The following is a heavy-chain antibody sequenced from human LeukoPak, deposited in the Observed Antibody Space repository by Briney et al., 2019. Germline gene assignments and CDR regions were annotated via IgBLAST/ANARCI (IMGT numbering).Heavy chain of an antibody. CDR3: ARMNREYGSGSYLRYYYYYYMDV. CDR2: IIPIFGTA. V-gene: IGHV1-69*06. Sequence: GASVKVSCKASGYTFTSYGISWVRQAPGQGLEWMGGIIPIFGTANYAQKFQGRVTITADKSTSTAYMELSSLRSEDAAVYYCARMNREYGSGSYLRYYYYYYMDVWGKGTTVTISS. D-gene: IGHD3-10*01. CDR1: GYTFTSYG. J-gene: IGHJ6*03.